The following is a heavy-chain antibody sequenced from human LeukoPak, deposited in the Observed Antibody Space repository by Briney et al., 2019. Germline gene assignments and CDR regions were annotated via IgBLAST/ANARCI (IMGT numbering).Heavy chain of an antibody. D-gene: IGHD6-13*01. Sequence: PSETLSLTCAVYGGSFSGYYWSWIRQPPGKGLEWIGEINHSGSTNYNPSLKSRVTISVDTSKNQFSLKLSSVTAAHTAVYYCARVRYSSRFDPWGQGTLVTVSS. CDR3: ARVRYSSRFDP. CDR2: INHSGST. CDR1: GGSFSGYY. J-gene: IGHJ5*02. V-gene: IGHV4-34*01.